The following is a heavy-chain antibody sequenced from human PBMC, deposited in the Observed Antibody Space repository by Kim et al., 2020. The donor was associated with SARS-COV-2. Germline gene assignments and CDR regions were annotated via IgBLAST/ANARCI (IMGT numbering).Heavy chain of an antibody. J-gene: IGHJ6*02. CDR2: MNPNSGNT. CDR3: ASAPNNYDFWSGYFSQYYYYYGMDV. D-gene: IGHD3-3*01. V-gene: IGHV1-8*01. Sequence: ASVKVSCKASGYTFTSYDINWVRQATGQGLEWMGWMNPNSGNTGYAQKFQGRVTMTRNTSISTAYMELSSLRSEDTAVYYCASAPNNYDFWSGYFSQYYYYYGMDVWGQGTTVTVSS. CDR1: GYTFTSYD.